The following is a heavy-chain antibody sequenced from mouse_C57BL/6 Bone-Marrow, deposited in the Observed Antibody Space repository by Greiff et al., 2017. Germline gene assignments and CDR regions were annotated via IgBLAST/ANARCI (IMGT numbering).Heavy chain of an antibody. V-gene: IGHV1-9*01. CDR3: AQERITTVVENAMDY. J-gene: IGHJ4*01. CDR1: GYTFTGYW. Sequence: VKLKQSGAELMKPGASVKLSCKATGYTFTGYWIEWVKQRPGHGLEWIGEILPGSGSTNYNEKFKGKATFTADTSSNTAYMQLSSLTTEDSAIYYCAQERITTVVENAMDYWGQGTSVTVSS. D-gene: IGHD1-1*01. CDR2: ILPGSGST.